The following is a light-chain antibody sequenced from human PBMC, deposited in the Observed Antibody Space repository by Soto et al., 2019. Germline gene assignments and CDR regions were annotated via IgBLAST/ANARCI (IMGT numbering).Light chain of an antibody. J-gene: IGKJ1*01. Sequence: DIQVTQSPSSLSASVGDRVTITCRASQSISSYLNWYQQKSGKAPKRLIYAASSLQFGVPSRFSGSGSGTEFTLTISSLQPEDFATYYCLQHNTYPRPFGQRTKV. CDR2: AAS. CDR3: LQHNTYPRP. CDR1: QSISSY. V-gene: IGKV1-17*01.